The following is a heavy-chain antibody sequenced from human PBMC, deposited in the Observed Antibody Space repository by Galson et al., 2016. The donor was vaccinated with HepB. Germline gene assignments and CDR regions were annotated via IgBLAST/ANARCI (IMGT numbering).Heavy chain of an antibody. V-gene: IGHV4-4*02. D-gene: IGHD2-2*01. CDR1: GASISDSNW. J-gene: IGHJ5*02. CDR3: ARAAIIPGARMVFDP. CDR2: IYHTGTS. Sequence: TLSLTCAVPGASISDSNWWTWVRHVPGKGLEWIGEIYHTGTSNNNPFLSSRFTLSVDKSRNQFSLNLTSVTAADTAVYYCARAAIIPGARMVFDPWGQGILVTVSS.